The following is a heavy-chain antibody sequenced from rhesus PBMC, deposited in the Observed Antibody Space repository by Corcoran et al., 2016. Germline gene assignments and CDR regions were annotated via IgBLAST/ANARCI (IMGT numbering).Heavy chain of an antibody. CDR2: IHPGYGST. J-gene: IGHJ4*01. V-gene: IGHV1-70*01. D-gene: IGHD2-21*01. CDR1: GYIFTSYV. CDR3: AAVEVEYCTGSGCYWNYFDY. Sequence: QEQLVQSGAEVKKPGASVKVSCKASGYIFTSYVISWLRQAPGQGFEWMGGIHPGYGSTSYAQKLQGRVTITADMSTSTVYMELSILRSEDMAVYYCAAVEVEYCTGSGCYWNYFDYWGQGVLVTVSS.